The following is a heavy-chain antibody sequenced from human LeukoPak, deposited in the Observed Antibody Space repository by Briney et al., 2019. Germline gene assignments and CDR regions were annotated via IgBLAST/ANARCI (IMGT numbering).Heavy chain of an antibody. CDR2: ISGSGGST. CDR3: AKGVIFWSGTYYFDY. J-gene: IGHJ4*02. CDR1: GFTFSSYA. V-gene: IGHV3-23*01. Sequence: GGSLRLSCAASGFTFSSYAMSWVRQAPGSGLEWVSAISGSGGSTYYADSVKGRFTISRDNSKNTLYLQMNSLRAEDTAVYYCAKGVIFWSGTYYFDYWGQGTLVTVSS. D-gene: IGHD3-3*01.